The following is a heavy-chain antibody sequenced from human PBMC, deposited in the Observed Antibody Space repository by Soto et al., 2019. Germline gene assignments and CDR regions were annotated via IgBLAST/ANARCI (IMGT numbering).Heavy chain of an antibody. CDR2: IYYSGST. V-gene: IGHV4-39*01. CDR3: ARHVVTISQRTAFDI. CDR1: GGSISSSSYY. D-gene: IGHD3-9*01. J-gene: IGHJ3*02. Sequence: SATLSLTCTVSGGSISSSSYYWGWIRQPPGKGLEWIGSIYYSGSTYYNPSLKSRVTISVDTSKNQFSLKLSSVTAADTAVYYCARHVVTISQRTAFDIWGQGTMVTVSS.